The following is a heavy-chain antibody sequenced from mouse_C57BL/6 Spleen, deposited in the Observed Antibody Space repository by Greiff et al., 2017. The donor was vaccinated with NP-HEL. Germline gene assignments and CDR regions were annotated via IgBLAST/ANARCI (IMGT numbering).Heavy chain of an antibody. V-gene: IGHV3-6*01. J-gene: IGHJ1*03. Sequence: EVKLQESGPGLVKPSQSLSLTCSVTGYSITSGYYWNWIRQFPGNKLEWMGYISYDGSNNYNPSLKNRIPITRDTSKNQFFLKLNSVTTEDTATYYGARVGDYSNDVWYFDVWGTGTTVTVSS. CDR3: ARVGDYSNDVWYFDV. D-gene: IGHD2-12*01. CDR2: ISYDGSN. CDR1: GYSITSGYY.